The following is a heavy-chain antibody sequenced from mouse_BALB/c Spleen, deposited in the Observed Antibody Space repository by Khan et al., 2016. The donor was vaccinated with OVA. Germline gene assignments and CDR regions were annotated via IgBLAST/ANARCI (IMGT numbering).Heavy chain of an antibody. V-gene: IGHV1-69*02. J-gene: IGHJ2*01. CDR2: IYPSDSYT. Sequence: QVQLQQPGAELVRPGASVKLSCKASGYTFTNYWMNWVRQRPGQGLEWIGNIYPSDSYTNYNQNFKDKATLTVDKSSSTAYMQLNSPTAEDSAVYYCTRDLHFDFWGQGTTRTVSS. CDR3: TRDLHFDF. CDR1: GYTFTNYW.